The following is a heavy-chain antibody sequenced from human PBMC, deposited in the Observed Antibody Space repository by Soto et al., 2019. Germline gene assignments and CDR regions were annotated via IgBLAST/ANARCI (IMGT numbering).Heavy chain of an antibody. CDR1: GFTFSSYG. V-gene: IGHV3-33*01. J-gene: IGHJ6*03. CDR2: IWYDGSNK. D-gene: IGHD2-8*01. CDR3: ARNGKREASNPYYYYYMDV. Sequence: QVQLVESGGGVVQPGRSLRLSCAASGFTFSSYGMHWVRQAPGKGLEWVAVIWYDGSNKYYADSVKGRFTISRDNSKNTLYLQMNSLRAEDTAVYYCARNGKREASNPYYYYYMDVWGKGTTVTVSS.